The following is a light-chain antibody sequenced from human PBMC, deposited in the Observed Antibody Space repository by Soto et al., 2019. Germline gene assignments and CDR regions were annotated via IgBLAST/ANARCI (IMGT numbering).Light chain of an antibody. Sequence: EIVLTQSPATLSLSPGERATLSCRASQSVSSYLAWYQQKPGQAPRLLIYDASNRATGIPARFSGSGSGTDFTLTISSLEPDDFAVYYGQQRSNWPPLTFGGGTKVEIK. J-gene: IGKJ4*01. CDR2: DAS. CDR3: QQRSNWPPLT. CDR1: QSVSSY. V-gene: IGKV3-11*01.